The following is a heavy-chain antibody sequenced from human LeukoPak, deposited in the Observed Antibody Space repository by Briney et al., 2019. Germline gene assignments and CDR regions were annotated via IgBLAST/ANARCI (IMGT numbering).Heavy chain of an antibody. Sequence: SGGSLRLSCAASGFTFSNYAMRWVRQAPGKGLEWVSAIGAGTGAVTIYADSVKGRFTISRDNSKNTLYLQMNSLRGEDTAVYYCAKNYDSGTGVPYALDVWGQGTTVTVSS. CDR3: AKNYDSGTGVPYALDV. J-gene: IGHJ6*02. CDR2: IGAGTGAVT. CDR1: GFTFSNYA. V-gene: IGHV3-23*01. D-gene: IGHD3-10*01.